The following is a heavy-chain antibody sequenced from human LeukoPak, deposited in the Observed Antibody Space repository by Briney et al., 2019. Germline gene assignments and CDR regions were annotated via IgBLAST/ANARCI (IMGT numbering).Heavy chain of an antibody. D-gene: IGHD5-12*01. CDR2: IKDDDSDT. Sequence: PGGSLRLSCAASGFTFSSYWMHWVRQAPGKGLVWVSRIKDDDSDTNYADSVKGRFTISRDNAKNTLYLQMNSLRAEHTAVYYCTTIRPDYWGQGTLVTVSS. V-gene: IGHV3-74*01. J-gene: IGHJ4*02. CDR3: TTIRPDY. CDR1: GFTFSSYW.